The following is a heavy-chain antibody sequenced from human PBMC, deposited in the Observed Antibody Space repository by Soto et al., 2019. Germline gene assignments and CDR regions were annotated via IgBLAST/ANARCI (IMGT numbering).Heavy chain of an antibody. V-gene: IGHV4-30-4*02. CDR1: GGSISSGDYY. Sequence: SETLSLTCTVSGGSISSGDYYWSWIRQPPGKGLEWIGYIYYSGSTYYNPSLKSRVTMSIDTSKNQFSLKLSSVTAADTAVYYCARDGHGMDVWGQGTKVTVSS. CDR3: ARDGHGMDV. J-gene: IGHJ6*02. CDR2: IYYSGST.